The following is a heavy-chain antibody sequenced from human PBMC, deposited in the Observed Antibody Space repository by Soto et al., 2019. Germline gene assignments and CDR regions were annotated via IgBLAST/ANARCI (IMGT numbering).Heavy chain of an antibody. Sequence: SETLSLTCTVSGGSISVYYWSWIRQPPGKGLEWIGYIYYSGSTNYNPSLKGRVTISVDTSKNQFSLKLSSVTAADTAVYYCARGGWRHIDYWGQGTLVTVSS. CDR2: IYYSGST. CDR3: ARGGWRHIDY. J-gene: IGHJ4*02. V-gene: IGHV4-59*08. CDR1: GGSISVYY. D-gene: IGHD3-3*01.